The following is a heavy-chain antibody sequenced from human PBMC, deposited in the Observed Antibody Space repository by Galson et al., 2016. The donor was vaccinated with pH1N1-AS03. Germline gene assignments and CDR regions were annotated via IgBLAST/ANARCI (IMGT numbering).Heavy chain of an antibody. J-gene: IGHJ4*02. CDR2: ISGNGFST. Sequence: SLRLSCAASGFTFSSYAMHWVHQAPGKGLEYVSAISGNGFSTYYANSVKGRFTISRDNSKNTLYLQMGSLRAEDMAVYYCARGPVSYSNYWFPPPDYWGQGTLVTVSS. CDR3: ARGPVSYSNYWFPPPDY. CDR1: GFTFSSYA. D-gene: IGHD6-13*01. V-gene: IGHV3-64*01.